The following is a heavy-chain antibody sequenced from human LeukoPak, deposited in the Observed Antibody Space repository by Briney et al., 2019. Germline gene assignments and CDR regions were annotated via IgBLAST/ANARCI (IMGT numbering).Heavy chain of an antibody. Sequence: GASVKVSCKASGYTFTSYGISWVRQAPGQGLEWMGWISTYNGNSNYAQKFQGRVTMTTDTSTNTAYMEVRSLRSDDTAVYYCARGSGYCSTTSCYISYWGQGTLVTVS. CDR3: ARGSGYCSTTSCYISY. CDR2: ISTYNGNS. D-gene: IGHD2-2*02. J-gene: IGHJ4*02. V-gene: IGHV1-18*01. CDR1: GYTFTSYG.